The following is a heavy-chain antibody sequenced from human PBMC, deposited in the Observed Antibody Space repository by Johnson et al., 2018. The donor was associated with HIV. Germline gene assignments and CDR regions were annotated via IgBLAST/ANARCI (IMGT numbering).Heavy chain of an antibody. Sequence: QVQLVESGGGVVQPGRSLRLSCAASGFTFSSYGMHWVRQAPGKGLEWVAVIWYDGSNKYYADSVKGRFTISRDNSKNTLYLQMNSLRAEDTAVYYCASLGANWGRGAFDIWGQGTMVTVSS. J-gene: IGHJ3*02. V-gene: IGHV3-33*01. CDR1: GFTFSSYG. CDR3: ASLGANWGRGAFDI. CDR2: IWYDGSNK. D-gene: IGHD7-27*01.